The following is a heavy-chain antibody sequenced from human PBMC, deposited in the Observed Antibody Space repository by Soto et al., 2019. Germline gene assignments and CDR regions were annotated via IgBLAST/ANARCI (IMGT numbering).Heavy chain of an antibody. CDR3: ARPAAGYSYDAFAI. CDR2: IYYSGST. Sequence: QLQLQESGPGLVKPSETLSLTCTVSGGSISSSSYYWGWIRQPPGKGLEWIGSIYYSGSTYYNPSPKSRVTKPVDTSKNQFPLRLTSVTAADTAVYYCARPAAGYSYDAFAIWGQGTMVTVSS. J-gene: IGHJ3*02. D-gene: IGHD3-22*01. CDR1: GGSISSSSYY. V-gene: IGHV4-39*01.